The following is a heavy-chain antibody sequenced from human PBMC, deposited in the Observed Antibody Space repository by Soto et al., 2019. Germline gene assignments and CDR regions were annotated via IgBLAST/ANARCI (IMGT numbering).Heavy chain of an antibody. D-gene: IGHD2-15*01. CDR2: INPNTGGT. J-gene: IGHJ5*02. CDR1: GYTFTGYF. Sequence: QVQLVQSGAEVKKPGASVKVSCMASGYTFTGYFIHWVREVPGQGLEYMGWINPNTGGTDYAQKSQGRVTMTRDTSISTVFMEMKRLTSDDTAVYYCARVASCAARDWFDPWGQGTLVTVSS. CDR3: ARVASCAARDWFDP. V-gene: IGHV1-2*02.